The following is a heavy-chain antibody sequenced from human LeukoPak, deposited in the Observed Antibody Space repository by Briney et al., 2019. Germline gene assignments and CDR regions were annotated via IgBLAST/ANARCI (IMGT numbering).Heavy chain of an antibody. J-gene: IGHJ4*02. D-gene: IGHD4-17*01. CDR1: GFTFNSYA. CDR3: TRGSYGDYEY. CDR2: ISSAGHST. Sequence: GGSLRLSCAASGFTFNSYAMSWVRQAPGKGLEWVSAISSAGHSTTYADSVKGRFTISRDNAQNSLYLQMNSLRAEDTAVYYCTRGSYGDYEYWGQGTLVTVSS. V-gene: IGHV3-23*01.